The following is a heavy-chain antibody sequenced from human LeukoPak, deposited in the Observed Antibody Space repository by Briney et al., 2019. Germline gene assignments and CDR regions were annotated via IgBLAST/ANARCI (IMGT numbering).Heavy chain of an antibody. V-gene: IGHV1-18*01. D-gene: IGHD5-18*01. J-gene: IGHJ4*02. CDR2: ISAYNGNT. Sequence: GASVKVSCKASGYTFTSYGISWVRQAPGQGLEWMGWISAYNGNTNYAQKLQGRVTMTTDTSTSTAYMELRSLRSDDTAVYYCARGAHTGYSYGNFDYWGQGTLVTVSS. CDR1: GYTFTSYG. CDR3: ARGAHTGYSYGNFDY.